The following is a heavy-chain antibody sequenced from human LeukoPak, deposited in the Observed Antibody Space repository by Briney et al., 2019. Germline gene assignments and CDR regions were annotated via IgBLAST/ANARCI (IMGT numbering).Heavy chain of an antibody. CDR3: ARGRSITLLRGVAMSDGFDI. CDR2: IDTSGSYI. CDR1: GFTFTSYG. D-gene: IGHD3-10*01. V-gene: IGHV3-21*01. J-gene: IGHJ3*02. Sequence: GGSLRLSCTASGFTFTSYGMNWVRQAPGKGLEWVSFIDTSGSYIYYGDSLKGRVTISRDNAKNSLYLQMNGLRAEDTAVYYCARGRSITLLRGVAMSDGFDIWGQGTMVTVSS.